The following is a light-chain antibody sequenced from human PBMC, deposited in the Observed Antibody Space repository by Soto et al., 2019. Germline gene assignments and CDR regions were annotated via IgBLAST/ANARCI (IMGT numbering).Light chain of an antibody. CDR1: SSNIGSNT. J-gene: IGLJ1*01. CDR2: SNN. CDR3: AAWDDSLNGPRYV. V-gene: IGLV1-44*01. Sequence: QSVLTQPPSASGTPGQRVTISCSGSSSNIGSNTVNWYQQLPGTAPKLLIYSNNQRPSGVPDRFSGSKSGTSASLAISGLQSEDEADYYCAAWDDSLNGPRYVFGTRTKSPA.